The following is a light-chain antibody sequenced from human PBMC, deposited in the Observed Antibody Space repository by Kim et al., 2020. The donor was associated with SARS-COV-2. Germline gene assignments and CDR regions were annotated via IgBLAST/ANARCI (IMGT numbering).Light chain of an antibody. J-gene: IGKJ5*01. V-gene: IGKV3-11*01. CDR1: QGVSNY. CDR3: QQRGS. CDR2: EAS. Sequence: GTRSLSPGDRAPRSCRASQGVSNYFAGYQQKPAQAPRFLIYEASKGAAGIPARFSGSGSGTDFTFTISRLEPGDSAVYFCQQRGSFGQGTRLELK.